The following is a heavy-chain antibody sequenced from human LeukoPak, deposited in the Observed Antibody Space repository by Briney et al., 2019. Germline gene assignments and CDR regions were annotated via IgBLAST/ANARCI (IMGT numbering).Heavy chain of an antibody. CDR2: IIPIFGTA. J-gene: IGHJ4*02. Sequence: SVKVSCKASGGTFSSYAISWVRQAPGQGLEWMGGIIPIFGTANYAQKFQGRVTITADESTSTAYMELSSLRSEDTAVYYCTRGVGATTHYFDYWGQGTLVTVSS. CDR1: GGTFSSYA. V-gene: IGHV1-69*01. D-gene: IGHD1-26*01. CDR3: TRGVGATTHYFDY.